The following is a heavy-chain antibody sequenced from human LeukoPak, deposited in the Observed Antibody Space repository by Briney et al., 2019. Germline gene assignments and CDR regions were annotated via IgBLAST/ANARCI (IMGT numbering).Heavy chain of an antibody. D-gene: IGHD6-13*01. CDR1: GFTFTRYS. J-gene: IGHJ4*02. Sequence: GASVTVSCKASGFTFTRYSITWVRQAPGQGLEWMGWINPNSGGTKYAQQFQGRVTMTRDTSISTAYMELTRLTSDDAAVYYCARGEGDSSSWPLNYWGQGTLVPVSS. CDR2: INPNSGGT. CDR3: ARGEGDSSSWPLNY. V-gene: IGHV1-2*02.